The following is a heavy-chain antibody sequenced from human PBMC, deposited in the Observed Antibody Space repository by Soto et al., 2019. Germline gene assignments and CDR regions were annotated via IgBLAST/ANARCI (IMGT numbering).Heavy chain of an antibody. CDR1: GGTFSSYA. D-gene: IGHD3-10*01. CDR3: ARYKYYGAGSHYHYYYRMHV. V-gene: IGHV1-69*13. Sequence: ASVKVSCKASGGTFSSYAISWVRQAPGQGLEWMGGIIPIFGTANYAQKFQGRVTITADESTSTAYMELSSLRSEGTAVSYCARYKYYGAGSHYHYYYRMHVWGQGTTVTVAS. CDR2: IIPIFGTA. J-gene: IGHJ6*02.